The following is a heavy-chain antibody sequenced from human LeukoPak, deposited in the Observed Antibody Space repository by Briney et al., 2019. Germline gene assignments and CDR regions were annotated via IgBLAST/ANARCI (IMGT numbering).Heavy chain of an antibody. Sequence: GASVKVSCKASGYTFTFYYILWVRQAPAQGLGLMGLINPNSGGTHYAQKFQGRVTMTRDTSISTAYMELSRLRSDDTAVYYCARHHDPYIWGSYCFDYWGQGTLVTVSS. V-gene: IGHV1-2*02. J-gene: IGHJ4*02. CDR3: ARHHDPYIWGSYCFDY. CDR1: GYTFTFYY. CDR2: INPNSGGT. D-gene: IGHD3-16*01.